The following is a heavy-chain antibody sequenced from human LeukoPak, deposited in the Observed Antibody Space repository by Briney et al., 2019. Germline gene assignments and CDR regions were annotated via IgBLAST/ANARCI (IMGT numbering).Heavy chain of an antibody. J-gene: IGHJ4*02. D-gene: IGHD4-17*01. CDR2: ISAYNGNT. CDR3: ARTRATVTLYYFDY. Sequence: ASVKVSCKASGYTFTSYGISWVRQAPGQGLEWMGWISAYNGNTNYAQKLQGRVTMTIDTSTSTAYMELRSLRSDDTAVYYCARTRATVTLYYFDYWGQGTLVTVSS. V-gene: IGHV1-18*01. CDR1: GYTFTSYG.